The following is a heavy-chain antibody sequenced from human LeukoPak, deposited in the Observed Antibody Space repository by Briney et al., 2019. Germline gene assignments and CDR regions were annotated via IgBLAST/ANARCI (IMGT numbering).Heavy chain of an antibody. D-gene: IGHD5-18*01. Sequence: GGSLRLSCAASGFSFRSYHMTWVRQAPGEGPEWVSTVSDGGDVAYYADSVKGRFSISRDNSKNTLNLQMHSLRVEDTAIYYCAKGWKQLWYSGQGTLVTVSS. J-gene: IGHJ4*02. CDR2: VSDGGDVA. V-gene: IGHV3-23*01. CDR1: GFSFRSYH. CDR3: AKGWKQLWY.